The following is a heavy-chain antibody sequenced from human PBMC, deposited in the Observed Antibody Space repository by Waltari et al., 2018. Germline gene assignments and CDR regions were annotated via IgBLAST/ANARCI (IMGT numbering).Heavy chain of an antibody. CDR1: GFTFSSYG. CDR2: IRYDGSNK. J-gene: IGHJ4*02. CDR3: LSGSHGGGY. Sequence: QVQLVESGGGVVQPGGSLRLSCAASGFTFSSYGMHWVRQAPGKGLEWVAFIRYDGSNKDYADSVKGRFTISRDNSKNTLYLQMNSLRAKDTAVYYALSGSHGGGYWGQGTLVTVSS. D-gene: IGHD1-26*01. V-gene: IGHV3-30*02.